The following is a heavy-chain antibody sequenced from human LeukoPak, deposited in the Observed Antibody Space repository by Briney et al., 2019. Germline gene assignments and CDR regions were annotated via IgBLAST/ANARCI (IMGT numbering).Heavy chain of an antibody. Sequence: GGSLRLSCAASGFTFSRYAMSLVRQAPGKGLEWVSAISGSSTYYADSVKGRFTISRDNSKNTLYLQMNSLRAEDTAVYYCAKLYGDYGGGAFDIWGQGTMVTVSS. CDR2: ISGSST. CDR3: AKLYGDYGGGAFDI. V-gene: IGHV3-23*01. D-gene: IGHD4-17*01. CDR1: GFTFSRYA. J-gene: IGHJ3*02.